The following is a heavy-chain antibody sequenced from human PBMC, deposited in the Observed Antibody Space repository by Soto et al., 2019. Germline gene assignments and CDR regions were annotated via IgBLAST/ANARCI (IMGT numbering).Heavy chain of an antibody. CDR1: GCTFSSYA. V-gene: IGHV1-69*06. D-gene: IGHD3-3*02. Sequence: SVKVSCKASGCTFSSYAISWVRQAPGQGLEWMGGIIPIFGTANYAQKFQGRVTITADKSTSTAYMELSSLRSEDTAVYYCACVYSISDLPPSLNPYGYYFDYWGQGTLVTVSS. J-gene: IGHJ4*01. CDR3: ACVYSISDLPPSLNPYGYYFDY. CDR2: IIPIFGTA.